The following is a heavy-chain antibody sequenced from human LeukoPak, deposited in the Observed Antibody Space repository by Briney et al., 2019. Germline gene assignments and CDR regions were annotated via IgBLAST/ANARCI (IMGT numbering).Heavy chain of an antibody. CDR3: ARGYDFWSGYPNSYYYYGMDV. CDR2: IYYSGST. J-gene: IGHJ6*02. Sequence: SETLSLTCTVSGGSISSSSYYWGWIRQPPGKGLEWIGSIYYSGSTYYNPSLKSRVTISVDTSRNQFSLKLSSVTAADTAVYYCARGYDFWSGYPNSYYYYGMDVWGQGTTVTVSS. D-gene: IGHD3-3*01. CDR1: GGSISSSSYY. V-gene: IGHV4-39*07.